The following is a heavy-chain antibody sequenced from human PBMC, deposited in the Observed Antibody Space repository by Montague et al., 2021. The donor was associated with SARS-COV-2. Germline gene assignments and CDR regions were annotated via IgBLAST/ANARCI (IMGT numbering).Heavy chain of an antibody. Sequence: SETLSLTCAVHGTSFSGYYWNWIRQPPGKGLEWIGEINHGGSTKYSPSLKSRLTIPADTSKNQFSLKLTSVAAADTAVYYCARLRDGVVPSPILGVGPYYSYCYMDVWGRGTTVTVSS. CDR3: ARLRDGVVPSPILGVGPYYSYCYMDV. J-gene: IGHJ6*03. CDR2: INHGGST. CDR1: GTSFSGYY. D-gene: IGHD3-10*01. V-gene: IGHV4-34*01.